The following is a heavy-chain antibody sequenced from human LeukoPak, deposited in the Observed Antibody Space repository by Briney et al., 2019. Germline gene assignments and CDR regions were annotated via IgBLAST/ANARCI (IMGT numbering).Heavy chain of an antibody. V-gene: IGHV4-39*01. D-gene: IGHD3-10*01. CDR1: GGAIISSSSY. CDR2: IYSSGST. Sequence: SETLSLTCTVSGGAIISSSSYWVWIRQPPGRGLEWIGSIYSSGSTYYNPSVNSRATISVDTSKKELSLELSSVTAADTSMYYCARLYYSDSAFDYWGRGTLVTVSS. J-gene: IGHJ4*01. CDR3: ARLYYSDSAFDY.